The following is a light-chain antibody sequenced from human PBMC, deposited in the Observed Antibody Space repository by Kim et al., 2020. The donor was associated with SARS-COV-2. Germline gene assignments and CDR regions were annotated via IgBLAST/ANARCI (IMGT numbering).Light chain of an antibody. V-gene: IGKV1-5*01. CDR2: DAS. CDR1: QSIGRW. Sequence: GDRVTITCRASQSIGRWSAWYQQKPGKAPKLLIFDASSLETGVPSRFSGSGSGTEFTLTISGLQSDDLGTYYCQQYHSYPYTFGQGTKLEI. J-gene: IGKJ2*01. CDR3: QQYHSYPYT.